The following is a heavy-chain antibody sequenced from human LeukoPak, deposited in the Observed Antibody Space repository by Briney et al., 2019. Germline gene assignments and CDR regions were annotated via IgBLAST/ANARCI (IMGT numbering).Heavy chain of an antibody. J-gene: IGHJ4*02. D-gene: IGHD4-17*01. V-gene: IGHV3-30*04. CDR2: SSYDGTNK. CDR1: GFNFRDSA. CDR3: AADYGDYVSPSD. Sequence: PGTSLRLSCAASGFNFRDSAMHWVRQPPGKGLEGVAVSSYDGTNKYYADSVNGRFTISRDNSKNTLFLQMNNLRLEDTAVYYCAADYGDYVSPSDWGQGSLVIVSP.